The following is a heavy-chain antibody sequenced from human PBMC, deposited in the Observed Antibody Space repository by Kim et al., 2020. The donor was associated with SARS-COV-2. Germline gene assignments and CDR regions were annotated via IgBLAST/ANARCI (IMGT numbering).Heavy chain of an antibody. CDR3: ARESTPDASYYYYYYMDV. Sequence: GGSLRLSCAASGFTFSSYAMHWVRQAPGKGLEYVSAISSNGGSTYYANSVKGRFTISRDNSKNTLYLQMGSLRAEDMAVYCCARESTPDASYYYYYYMDVWGKGTTVTVSS. CDR1: GFTFSSYA. CDR2: ISSNGGST. J-gene: IGHJ6*03. D-gene: IGHD2-2*01. V-gene: IGHV3-64*01.